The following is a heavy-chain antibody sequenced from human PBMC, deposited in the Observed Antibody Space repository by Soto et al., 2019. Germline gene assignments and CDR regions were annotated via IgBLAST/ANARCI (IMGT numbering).Heavy chain of an antibody. Sequence: PGGSLRLSSAASGFTFSSYGMHWVRQAPGKGLEWVAVIWYDGSNKYYADSVKGRFTISRDNSKNTLYLQMNSLRAEDTAVCYCARDDTAMVYYYYYYGMDVWGQGTTVTVS. CDR3: ARDDTAMVYYYYYYGMDV. CDR1: GFTFSSYG. J-gene: IGHJ6*02. V-gene: IGHV3-33*01. CDR2: IWYDGSNK. D-gene: IGHD5-18*01.